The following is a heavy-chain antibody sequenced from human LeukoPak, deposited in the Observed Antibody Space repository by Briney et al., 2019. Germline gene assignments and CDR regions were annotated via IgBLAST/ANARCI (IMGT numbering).Heavy chain of an antibody. CDR2: ISGGDTST. J-gene: IGHJ4*02. CDR1: GFIFSSYA. CDR3: AKNLNGGNSPSDF. Sequence: GGSLRLSCAASGFIFSSYAMNWVRQAPGKGLEWVSTISGGDTSTFYADSVKGRFTISRDNSKNTLYLQMNNLRAEDTAVYYCAKNLNGGNSPSDFWGQGTLGNGSS. V-gene: IGHV3-23*01. D-gene: IGHD4-23*01.